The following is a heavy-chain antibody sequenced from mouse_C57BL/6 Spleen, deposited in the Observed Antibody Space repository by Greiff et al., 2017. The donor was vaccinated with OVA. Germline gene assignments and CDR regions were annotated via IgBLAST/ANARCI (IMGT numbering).Heavy chain of an antibody. CDR1: GYSITSGYY. CDR3: ARDDYGNERGFAY. D-gene: IGHD2-1*01. CDR2: ISYDGSN. V-gene: IGHV3-6*01. Sequence: EESGPGLVKPSQSLSLTCSVTGYSITSGYYWNWIRQFPGNKLEWMGYISYDGSNNYNPSFKNLISITRDTSKNQFFLKLNSVTTEDTATYYCARDDYGNERGFAYWGQGTLVTVSA. J-gene: IGHJ3*01.